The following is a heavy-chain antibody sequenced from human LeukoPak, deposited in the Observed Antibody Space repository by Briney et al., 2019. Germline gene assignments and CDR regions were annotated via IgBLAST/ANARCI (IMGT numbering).Heavy chain of an antibody. CDR2: ISGSGGST. Sequence: GGSLRLSCAASGFTFSSYAMSWVRQAPGKGLEWVSAISGSGGSTYYADSVKGRFTISRDNAKNSLYLQMSSLRAEDTAVYYCARGLGLGAFDIWGQGTLVTVSS. V-gene: IGHV3-23*01. CDR3: ARGLGLGAFDI. J-gene: IGHJ3*02. CDR1: GFTFSSYA. D-gene: IGHD6-19*01.